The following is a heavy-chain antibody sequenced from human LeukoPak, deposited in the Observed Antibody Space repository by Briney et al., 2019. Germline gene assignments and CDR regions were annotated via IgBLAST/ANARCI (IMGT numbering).Heavy chain of an antibody. Sequence: SETLSLTCAVYGGSFSGYYWSWIRQPPGKGLEWIGEINHSGSTNYNPSLKSRVTISVDTSKNQFSLKLSSVTAADTAVYYCARGPKDIVVVQAAILDYWGQGTLVTVSS. D-gene: IGHD2-2*01. J-gene: IGHJ4*02. CDR1: GGSFSGYY. CDR2: INHSGST. V-gene: IGHV4-34*01. CDR3: ARGPKDIVVVQAAILDY.